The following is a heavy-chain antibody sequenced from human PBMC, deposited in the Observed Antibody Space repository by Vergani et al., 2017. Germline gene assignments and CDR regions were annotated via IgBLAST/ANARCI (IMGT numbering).Heavy chain of an antibody. D-gene: IGHD2-21*01. V-gene: IGHV4-38-2*01. Sequence: QVRLEESGPGLVKPSETLSLTCSVSGDSISSGIYWACIRQSPGEGLQWFTSIHNRGKTYHNPSPKRRVSVSLDTSTNRISLNLTSVTATDTAVYYCARSHGDYGYFDLWGPGSLGTVSS. CDR2: IHNRGKT. CDR1: GDSISSGIY. CDR3: ARSHGDYGYFDL. J-gene: IGHJ2*01.